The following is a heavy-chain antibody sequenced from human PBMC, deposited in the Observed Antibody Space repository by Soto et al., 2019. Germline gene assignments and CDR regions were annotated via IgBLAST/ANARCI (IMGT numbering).Heavy chain of an antibody. CDR1: GGSISSGDYY. Sequence: PSETLSLTCTVSGGSISSGDYYWSWIRQHPRKGLEWIGYIYYSGSTYYNPSLKSRGTISLDTSKNQFSLKLSSVTAADTAVYYCARCGKAFGYSYAYYFDYWGQGTLVT. J-gene: IGHJ4*02. D-gene: IGHD5-18*01. V-gene: IGHV4-31*03. CDR2: IYYSGST. CDR3: ARCGKAFGYSYAYYFDY.